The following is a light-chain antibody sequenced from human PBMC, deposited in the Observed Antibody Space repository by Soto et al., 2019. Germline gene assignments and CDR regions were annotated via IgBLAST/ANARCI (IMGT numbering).Light chain of an antibody. CDR2: GAS. Sequence: EIVMTQSPATLSVSPGERATLSCRASQRMSSNLAWYQQKPGQAPRLLIYGASTRATGIPARFSDSGSGTEFTLTISSLQSEDSAVYYCQQYKNWLALTFGGGTKVEIK. V-gene: IGKV3-15*01. CDR3: QQYKNWLALT. CDR1: QRMSSN. J-gene: IGKJ4*01.